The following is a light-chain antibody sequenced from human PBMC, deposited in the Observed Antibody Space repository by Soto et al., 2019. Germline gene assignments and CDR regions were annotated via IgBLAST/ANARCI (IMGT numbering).Light chain of an antibody. V-gene: IGKV3-20*01. Sequence: EIVLTQSPGTLSLPPGEGATLSCRASQSVTGTNLAWYQQRPGQAPRLLIYDAVRRATGIPDRFSGSGSGTDFTLTINSLQSEDFAVYFCQQYDNLPLTFGPGTKVDIK. CDR1: QSVTGTN. J-gene: IGKJ3*01. CDR2: DAV. CDR3: QQYDNLPLT.